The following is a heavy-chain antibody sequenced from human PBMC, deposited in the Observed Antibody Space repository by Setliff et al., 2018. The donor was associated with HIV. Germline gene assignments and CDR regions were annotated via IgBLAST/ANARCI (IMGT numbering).Heavy chain of an antibody. J-gene: IGHJ4*02. CDR2: IKQDGSEE. CDR3: ARVRLYNSALDY. Sequence: GGSLRLSCAASGFAFSSYALHWVRQAPGRGLEWVANIKQDGSEEYYVDSVKGRFTISRDNGKNTLSLQMNTLRPEDTAVYFCARVRLYNSALDYWGQGTLVTVSS. V-gene: IGHV3-7*01. D-gene: IGHD3-22*01. CDR1: GFAFSSYA.